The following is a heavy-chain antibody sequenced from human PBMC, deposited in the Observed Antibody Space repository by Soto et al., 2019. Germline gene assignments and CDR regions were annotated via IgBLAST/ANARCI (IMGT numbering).Heavy chain of an antibody. CDR2: IGVYANT. J-gene: IGHJ4*02. Sequence: EVELLESGGDLVQPGGSLRLSCAASGFTFSSYDMNWVRQAPGKGLEWVSAIGVYANTYYADSVKGRFTISRDDSRNTVHLQLNSLTVDDPAVYYCAKESTVGYPVDYFDSWGQGTLVTVSS. CDR3: AKESTVGYPVDYFDS. CDR1: GFTFSSYD. V-gene: IGHV3-23*01. D-gene: IGHD1-26*01.